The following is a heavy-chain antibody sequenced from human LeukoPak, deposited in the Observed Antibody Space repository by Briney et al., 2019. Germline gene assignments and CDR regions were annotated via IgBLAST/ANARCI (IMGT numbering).Heavy chain of an antibody. Sequence: GRSLRLSCAASGFTFSSYAMHWVRQAPGKGLEWVAVISYDGSNKYYADSVKGRFTISRDNSKNTLYLQMNSLRAEDTAVYYCARENLESWSTIDYWGRGTLVTVSS. D-gene: IGHD3-3*01. CDR3: ARENLESWSTIDY. V-gene: IGHV3-30-3*01. J-gene: IGHJ4*02. CDR1: GFTFSSYA. CDR2: ISYDGSNK.